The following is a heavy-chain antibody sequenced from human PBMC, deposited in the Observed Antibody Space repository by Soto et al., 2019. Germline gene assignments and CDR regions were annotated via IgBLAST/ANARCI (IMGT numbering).Heavy chain of an antibody. CDR2: ISGSGGST. D-gene: IGHD6-19*01. CDR1: GFTFSSYA. J-gene: IGHJ4*02. V-gene: IGHV3-23*01. Sequence: LRLSCAASGFTFSSYAMGWVRQAPGKGLEWVSAISGSGGSTYYADSVKGRFTISRDNSKNTLYLQMNSLRAEDTAVYYCAKIAWNSGWYAPCDYWGQGTLVTVSS. CDR3: AKIAWNSGWYAPCDY.